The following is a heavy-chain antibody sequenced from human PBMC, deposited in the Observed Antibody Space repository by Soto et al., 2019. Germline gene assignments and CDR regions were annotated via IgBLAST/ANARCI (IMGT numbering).Heavy chain of an antibody. V-gene: IGHV1-2*04. D-gene: IGHD5-12*01. CDR3: ARESGGATATLDYYYFYMDV. J-gene: IGHJ6*03. CDR1: GDSYNDYY. Sequence: QVQLVQSGAEVRKPGASVTVSCRSSGDSYNDYYIHWVRQAPGQGLEWMGWLNTNGGVTKYAQKFQGWVSMTRDTSIRTVDMQLSRLRSDDTAVYYCARESGGATATLDYYYFYMDVWGTGTTVTVSS. CDR2: LNTNGGVT.